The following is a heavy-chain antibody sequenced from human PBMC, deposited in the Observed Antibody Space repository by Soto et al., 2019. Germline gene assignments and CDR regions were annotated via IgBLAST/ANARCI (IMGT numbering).Heavy chain of an antibody. CDR2: IYPGDSDT. J-gene: IGHJ4*02. D-gene: IGHD6-19*01. V-gene: IGHV5-51*01. Sequence: GESLKISCKGSGYSFTSYWIGWVRQMPGKGLEWMGIIYPGDSDTRYSPSFQDQVTISADKSISTAYLQWSSLKASDTAMYYCARTGAVAGMLYYFDYWGQGTLVTVSS. CDR3: ARTGAVAGMLYYFDY. CDR1: GYSFTSYW.